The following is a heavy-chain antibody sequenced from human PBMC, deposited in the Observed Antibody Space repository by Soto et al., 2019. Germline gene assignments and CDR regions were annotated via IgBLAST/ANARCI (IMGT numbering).Heavy chain of an antibody. J-gene: IGHJ3*02. Sequence: PSETLSLTCTVSGGSISSGDYYWSWIRQPPGKGLEWIGYIYYSGSTYYNPSLKSRVTISVDTSKNQFSLKLSSVTAADTAVYYCARPTHGSGREDAFAIWGQGTMVTVSS. CDR2: IYYSGST. D-gene: IGHD2-15*01. CDR3: ARPTHGSGREDAFAI. V-gene: IGHV4-30-4*01. CDR1: GGSISSGDYY.